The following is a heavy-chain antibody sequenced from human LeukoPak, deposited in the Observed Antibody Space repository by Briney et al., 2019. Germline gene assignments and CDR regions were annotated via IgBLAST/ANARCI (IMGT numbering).Heavy chain of an antibody. Sequence: ASVKVSCKASGYTFTSYGISWVRQAPGQGLEWMGWISAYNGGTNYAQKLQGRVTMTTDTSTSTAYMELRSLRSDDTAVYCCASVLYASRVSRYFDWLHPFDYWGQGTLVTVSS. D-gene: IGHD3-9*01. CDR2: ISAYNGGT. V-gene: IGHV1-18*01. CDR1: GYTFTSYG. CDR3: ASVLYASRVSRYFDWLHPFDY. J-gene: IGHJ4*02.